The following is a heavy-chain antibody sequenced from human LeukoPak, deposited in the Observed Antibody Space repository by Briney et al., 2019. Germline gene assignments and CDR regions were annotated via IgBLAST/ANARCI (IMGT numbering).Heavy chain of an antibody. J-gene: IGHJ4*02. CDR1: GGSISSYY. D-gene: IGHD2-21*01. CDR2: IYYTGST. Sequence: NASETLSLTCTVSGGSISSYYWSWIRQPPGKGLEWIGYIYYTGSTNYNPSLKSRVTISVDTSKDQFSLKLSSVTAADTAVYYCARDVDSLDYWGQGTLVTVSS. V-gene: IGHV4-59*01. CDR3: ARDVDSLDY.